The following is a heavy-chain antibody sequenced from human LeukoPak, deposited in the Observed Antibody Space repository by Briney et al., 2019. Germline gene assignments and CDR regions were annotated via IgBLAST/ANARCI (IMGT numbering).Heavy chain of an antibody. V-gene: IGHV3-7*01. CDR3: AKDLFRIFGSSWSPHYYYYYGMDV. J-gene: IGHJ6*02. D-gene: IGHD6-13*01. CDR2: INPDGRDT. Sequence: PGGSLRLSCVVSGFTFNRCWMNWVRQAPGKGLEWVAHINPDGRDTYYMDSVKGRFTISRDNSKNTLYLQMNSLRAEDTAVYYCAKDLFRIFGSSWSPHYYYYYGMDVWGQGTTVTVSS. CDR1: GFTFNRCW.